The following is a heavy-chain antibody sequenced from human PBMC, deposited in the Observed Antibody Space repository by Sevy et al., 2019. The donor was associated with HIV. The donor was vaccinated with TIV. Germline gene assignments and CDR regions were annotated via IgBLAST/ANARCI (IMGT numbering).Heavy chain of an antibody. CDR1: GYTFSSYG. CDR3: ARLELSGSGWDGNGMDV. V-gene: IGHV1-18*01. D-gene: IGHD6-19*01. J-gene: IGHJ6*02. CDR2: ISTYNGNT. Sequence: ASVKVSCKASGYTFSSYGISWVRQAPGQGLEWMGWISTYNGNTNYAQKLQGRVTMTTDTSTSKAYMELRSLRSDDTAVYYCARLELSGSGWDGNGMDVWGQGTTVTVSS.